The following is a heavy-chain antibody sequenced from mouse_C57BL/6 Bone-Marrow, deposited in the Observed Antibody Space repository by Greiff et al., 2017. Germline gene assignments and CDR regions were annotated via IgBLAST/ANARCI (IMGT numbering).Heavy chain of an antibody. Sequence: QVQLQQSGAELARPGASVKLSCKASGYTFTSYGISWVKQRTGQGLEWIGEIYPRSGNTYYNEKFKGKATLTADKSSSTAYMEPRSLTSEDSAVYFCARGVMVISYYFDHGGQAPPPTVS. D-gene: IGHD2-1*01. CDR2: IYPRSGNT. J-gene: IGHJ2*01. V-gene: IGHV1-81*01. CDR1: GYTFTSYG. CDR3: ARGVMVISYYFDH.